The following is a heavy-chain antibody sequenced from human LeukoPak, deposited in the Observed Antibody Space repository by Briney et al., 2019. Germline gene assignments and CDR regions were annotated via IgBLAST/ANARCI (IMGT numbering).Heavy chain of an antibody. CDR2: IIPMLGTA. Sequence: SVKVSCKASGGAFSNYGISWVRQAPGQGLEWMGGIIPMLGTANYAQRFQGRVTITTDESTSTAYMEVSSLRSEDTAVYYCARDSNIDGFDYWGQGTLVTVSS. D-gene: IGHD1/OR15-1a*01. J-gene: IGHJ4*02. CDR1: GGAFSNYG. V-gene: IGHV1-69*05. CDR3: ARDSNIDGFDY.